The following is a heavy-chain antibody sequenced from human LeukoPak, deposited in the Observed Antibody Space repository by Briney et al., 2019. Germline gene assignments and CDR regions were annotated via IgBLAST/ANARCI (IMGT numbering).Heavy chain of an antibody. V-gene: IGHV1-2*04. D-gene: IGHD2-15*01. Sequence: GASVKVSCKASGYTFTGYYMHWVRQAPGQGLEGMGWINPNSGGTNYAQKFQGWVTMTRDTSISTAYMELSRLRSDDTAVYYCARDRVAGYCSGGSCYRGPGMDVWGQGTTVTVSS. CDR2: INPNSGGT. CDR3: ARDRVAGYCSGGSCYRGPGMDV. CDR1: GYTFTGYY. J-gene: IGHJ6*02.